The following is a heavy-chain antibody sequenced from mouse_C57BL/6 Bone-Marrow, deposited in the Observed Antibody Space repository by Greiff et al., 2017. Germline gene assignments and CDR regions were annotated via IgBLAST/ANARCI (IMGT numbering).Heavy chain of an antibody. CDR2: ISDGGSYT. Sequence: EVQLVESGGGLVKPGGSLKLSCAASGFTFSSYAMSWVRQTPEKRLEWVATISDGGSYTYYPDNVKGRFTISRDNAKNNLYLQMSHLKSEDTAMYYCASSSYGYFDVWGTGTTVTVSS. CDR3: ASSSYGYFDV. D-gene: IGHD1-1*01. CDR1: GFTFSSYA. J-gene: IGHJ1*03. V-gene: IGHV5-4*01.